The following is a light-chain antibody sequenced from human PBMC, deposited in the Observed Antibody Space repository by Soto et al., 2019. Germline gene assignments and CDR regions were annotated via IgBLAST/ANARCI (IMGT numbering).Light chain of an antibody. CDR2: WAD. V-gene: IGKV4-1*01. CDR3: QLYYRAPFS. J-gene: IGKJ3*01. Sequence: DNVLTQSPDSLAVPLGERASFNCTTSQSVLYSTTNRNSLAWYQQKPGQSPKLLIQWADTRQDGVPERFSGSGSQTDFTLTITGLQAEDVALYYCQLYYRAPFSVGPGNRVEIK. CDR1: QSVLYSTTNRNS.